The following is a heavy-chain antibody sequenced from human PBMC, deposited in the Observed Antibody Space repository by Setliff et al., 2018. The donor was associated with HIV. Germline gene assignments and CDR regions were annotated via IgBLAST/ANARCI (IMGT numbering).Heavy chain of an antibody. V-gene: IGHV1-2*04. CDR3: ARDYLHVFDI. Sequence: ASVKVSCKTSGYMFIAYGMSWVRRAPGQGLEWMGWINSATGGTNYAQNFQGWVTVTRDTSINTVYMELSSLKSDDTAVYYCARDYLHVFDIWGQGTMVTVSS. J-gene: IGHJ3*02. CDR1: GYMFIAYG. CDR2: INSATGGT.